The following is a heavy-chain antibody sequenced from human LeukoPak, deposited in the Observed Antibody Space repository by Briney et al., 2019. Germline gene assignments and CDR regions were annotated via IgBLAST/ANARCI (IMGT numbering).Heavy chain of an antibody. Sequence: GGSLRLSCVTSGSSFNRYSMNWVRQAPGKGLEWVSFINSSGTFIYYEDSVKGRFIITRDNAKKSLFLQLNSLRPEDTGVYYCARDQGSYTDYEVDYWGQGTLVTVSS. V-gene: IGHV3-21*01. CDR3: ARDQGSYTDYEVDY. CDR2: INSSGTFI. D-gene: IGHD5-12*01. CDR1: GSSFNRYS. J-gene: IGHJ4*02.